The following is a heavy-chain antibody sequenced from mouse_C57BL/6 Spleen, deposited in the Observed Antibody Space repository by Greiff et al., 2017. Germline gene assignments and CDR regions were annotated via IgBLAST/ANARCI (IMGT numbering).Heavy chain of an antibody. CDR1: GFTFSNYW. J-gene: IGHJ3*01. V-gene: IGHV6-3*01. CDR3: TGIYYDYDVAFFWGAY. CDR2: IRLKSDNYAT. D-gene: IGHD2-4*01. Sequence: EVHLVEPGGGLVQPGGSMKLSCVASGFTFSNYWMNWVRQSPEKGLEWVAQIRLKSDNYATHYAVSVKGRFTISRDHSKSSVYLQMYNLRAGDTGIYYCTGIYYDYDVAFFWGAYWGQGTLVTVSA.